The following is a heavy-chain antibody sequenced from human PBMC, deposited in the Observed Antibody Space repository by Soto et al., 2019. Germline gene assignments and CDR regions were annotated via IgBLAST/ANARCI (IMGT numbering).Heavy chain of an antibody. V-gene: IGHV4-34*01. J-gene: IGHJ4*02. D-gene: IGHD3-16*02. Sequence: QVQLQQWGAGLLKPSETLSLTCAVYGGSFSGYYWSWIRQPPGKGLEWNGEINHSGSTNDNPSLKSRVPISVDTSKNQFSLELSSVTAADTAVYYCARGGYDYVWGSYRGYYFDYWGQGTLVTVSS. CDR1: GGSFSGYY. CDR3: ARGGYDYVWGSYRGYYFDY. CDR2: INHSGST.